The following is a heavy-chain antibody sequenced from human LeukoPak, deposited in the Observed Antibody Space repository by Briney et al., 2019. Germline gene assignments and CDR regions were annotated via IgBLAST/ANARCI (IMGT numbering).Heavy chain of an antibody. V-gene: IGHV3-7*01. J-gene: IGHJ4*02. CDR3: ASGVATTLFDY. CDR2: IKQDGSEK. D-gene: IGHD5-12*01. Sequence: PGGSLRLSCAASGFTFSNFAMSWVRQAPGKGLEWVANIKQDGSEKYYVDSVKGRFTISRDNAKNSLYLQMNSLRAEDTAVYYCASGVATTLFDYWGQGTLVTVSS. CDR1: GFTFSNFA.